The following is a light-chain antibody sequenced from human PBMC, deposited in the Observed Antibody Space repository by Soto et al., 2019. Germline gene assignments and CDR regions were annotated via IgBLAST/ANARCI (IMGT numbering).Light chain of an antibody. CDR3: QQRRNYPIT. CDR2: TAS. Sequence: DIQLTQSPSFLSASLGARVTITCRATQDISGLLAWYQQKPGKAPELLIHTASTLHSGVPSRFSGSASGTEFTLTISSLQPEDFATYYCQQRRNYPITFGQGTRLEFK. J-gene: IGKJ5*01. CDR1: QDISGL. V-gene: IGKV1-9*01.